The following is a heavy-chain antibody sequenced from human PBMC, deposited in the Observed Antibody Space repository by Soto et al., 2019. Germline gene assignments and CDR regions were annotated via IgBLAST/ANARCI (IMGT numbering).Heavy chain of an antibody. CDR1: GFTFSSYD. CDR3: ARALTGTTAFDI. J-gene: IGHJ3*02. Sequence: GGSLRLSCAASGFTFSSYDMHWVRQATGKGLEWVSAIGTAGDPYYPGSVKGRFTISRENAKNSLYLQMNSLRAGDTAVYYCARALTGTTAFDIWGQGTMVTVSS. V-gene: IGHV3-13*05. CDR2: IGTAGDP. D-gene: IGHD1-7*01.